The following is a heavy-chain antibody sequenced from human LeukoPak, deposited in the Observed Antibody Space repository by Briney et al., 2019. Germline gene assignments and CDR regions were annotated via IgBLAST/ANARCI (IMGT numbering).Heavy chain of an antibody. Sequence: PSETLSLTCTVSGGSISSSSYYWSWIRQHPGKGLEWIGYIYYSGSTYYNPSPKSRVTISVDTSKNQFSLKLSSVTAADTAVYYCARDHRGGYYYYYMDVWGKGTTVTVSS. D-gene: IGHD1-14*01. CDR2: IYYSGST. V-gene: IGHV4-31*03. CDR3: ARDHRGGYYYYYMDV. J-gene: IGHJ6*03. CDR1: GGSISSSSYY.